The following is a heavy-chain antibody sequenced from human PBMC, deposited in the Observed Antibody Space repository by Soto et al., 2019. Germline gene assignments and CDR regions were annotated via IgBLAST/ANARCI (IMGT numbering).Heavy chain of an antibody. CDR2: IYWDDDE. J-gene: IGHJ4*02. Sequence: QITLKESGPTLVKPTQTLTLTCTFSGFSLSTTAEGVGWIRQPPGKALEWLALIYWDDDERYSPSLKSRLTITKDTPKKQVVLTMSNVDPVDTATYYCALGSCSSADCYPNPYLDYWWQGILVTVSS. D-gene: IGHD2-2*01. CDR3: ALGSCSSADCYPNPYLDY. V-gene: IGHV2-5*02. CDR1: GFSLSTTAEG.